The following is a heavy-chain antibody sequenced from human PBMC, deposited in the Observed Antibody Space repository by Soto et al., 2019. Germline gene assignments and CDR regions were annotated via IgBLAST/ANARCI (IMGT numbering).Heavy chain of an antibody. J-gene: IGHJ4*02. CDR2: ISGSGGWT. D-gene: IGHD3-16*02. CDR3: ATDYIWGSYRLDY. CDR1: GFTFSSYA. Sequence: GGSLRLSCAASGFTFSSYAMSWVRQAPGKGLEWVSAISGSGGWTNYASSVKGRLTISRDNSKNTLYLQMNTLRAEDTAVYYCATDYIWGSYRLDYWGQGTLVTVSS. V-gene: IGHV3-23*01.